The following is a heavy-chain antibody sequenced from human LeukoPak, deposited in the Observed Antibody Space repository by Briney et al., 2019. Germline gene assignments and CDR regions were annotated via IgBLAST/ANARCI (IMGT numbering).Heavy chain of an antibody. CDR2: INHSGST. J-gene: IGHJ5*02. V-gene: IGHV4-34*01. D-gene: IGHD6-13*01. CDR3: ARGKYSSSWYGSLTPFDP. CDR1: GGSFSGYY. Sequence: SSETLSLTCAVYGGSFSGYYWSWIRQPPGKGLEWIGEINHSGSTNYNPSLKSRVTISVDTSKNQFSLKLSSVTAADTAVYYCARGKYSSSWYGSLTPFDPWGQGTLVTVSS.